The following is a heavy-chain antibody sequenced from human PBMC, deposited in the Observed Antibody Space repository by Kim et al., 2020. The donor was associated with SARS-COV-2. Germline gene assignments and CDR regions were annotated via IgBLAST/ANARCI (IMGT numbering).Heavy chain of an antibody. CDR3: ARGQPLDY. V-gene: IGHV4-31*03. J-gene: IGHJ4*02. D-gene: IGHD2-2*01. CDR2: ISYSGNS. CDR1: GGSIRSGGKF. Sequence: SETLSRTCSVSGGSIRSGGKFWTWIRQHPAKGLEWIGYISYSGNSHYSPSLRSRVSISLQTSENQFSLELTSVTAADTAVYYGARGQPLDYWGQGILVTV.